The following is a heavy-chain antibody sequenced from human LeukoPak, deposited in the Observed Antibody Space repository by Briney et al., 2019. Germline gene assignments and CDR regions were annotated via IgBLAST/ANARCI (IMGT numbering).Heavy chain of an antibody. J-gene: IGHJ6*03. CDR1: GYIFTGSY. CDR3: ARGVYCSTSSCSGGLGYYFYFMDV. D-gene: IGHD2-2*01. CDR2: INPNNGGT. V-gene: IGHV1-2*02. Sequence: ASVKVSCKASGYIFTGSYIHWVRQAPGQGLEWMGWINPNNGGTNYAQKFQGRVTMTRDTSITTVFMELRSLRYDDTAVYYCARGVYCSTSSCSGGLGYYFYFMDVWGEGTTVTVSS.